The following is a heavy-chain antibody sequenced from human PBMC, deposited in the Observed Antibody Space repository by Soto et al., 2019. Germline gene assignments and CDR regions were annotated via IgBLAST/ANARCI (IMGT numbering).Heavy chain of an antibody. CDR2: IIPILGTA. CDR3: AAGIRQTNYYYYYGMDV. J-gene: IGHJ6*02. Sequence: QVQLVQSGAEVKKPGSSVKVSCKASGGTFSSYAISWVRQAPGQGLEWMGGIIPILGTANYAQKFQGRVTITADESTSTAYMELSSLRSEDTAVYYCAAGIRQTNYYYYYGMDVWGQGTTVTVSS. V-gene: IGHV1-69*01. CDR1: GGTFSSYA. D-gene: IGHD3-10*01.